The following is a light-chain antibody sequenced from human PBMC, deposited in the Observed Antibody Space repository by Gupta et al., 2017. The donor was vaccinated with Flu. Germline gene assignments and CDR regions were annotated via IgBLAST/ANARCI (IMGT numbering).Light chain of an antibody. Sequence: SYVLTQPPSVSVAPGQTARITCGGNNIGSKSVHWYQQRLGQAPVLVVYDDRDRPSGIPERFSGSHSGNTATLTISRVEVGDEADYHCQVWDSGSDHPGVFGGGTKLTVL. CDR1: NIGSKS. V-gene: IGLV3-21*02. J-gene: IGLJ2*01. CDR2: DDR. CDR3: QVWDSGSDHPGV.